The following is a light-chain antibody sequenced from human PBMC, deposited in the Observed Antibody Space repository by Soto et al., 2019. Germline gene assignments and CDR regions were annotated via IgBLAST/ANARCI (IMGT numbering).Light chain of an antibody. Sequence: DIQMTQSPSSLSASVGDRVTIFCRASQSVDIYLNWYQQKPGKAPELLIYTASSLQSGVPSRFSGSGFGTDFNLNITSLRPEDFATYFCQQSSIIPRAFGGGTQGEIK. CDR3: QQSSIIPRA. CDR2: TAS. CDR1: QSVDIY. J-gene: IGKJ4*01. V-gene: IGKV1-39*01.